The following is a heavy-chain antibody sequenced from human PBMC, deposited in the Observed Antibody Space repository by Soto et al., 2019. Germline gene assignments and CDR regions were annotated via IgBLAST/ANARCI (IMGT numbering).Heavy chain of an antibody. CDR1: GFTFSSYG. CDR3: AKDYDILTGYYTATHYYGMDV. V-gene: IGHV3-30*18. J-gene: IGHJ6*02. CDR2: ISYDGSNK. D-gene: IGHD3-9*01. Sequence: ESGGGVVQPGRSLRLSCAASGFTFSSYGMHWVRQAPGKGLEWVAVISYDGSNKYYADSVKGRFTISRDNSKNTLYLQMNSLRAEDTAVYYCAKDYDILTGYYTATHYYGMDVWGQGTTVTVSS.